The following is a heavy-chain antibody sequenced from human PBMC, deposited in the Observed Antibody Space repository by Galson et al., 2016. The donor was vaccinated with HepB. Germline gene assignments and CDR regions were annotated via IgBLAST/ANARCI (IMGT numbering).Heavy chain of an antibody. CDR1: GFTFSDYD. Sequence: SLRLTCAASGFTFSDYDMHWVRQAPGKGLEWVAVISFDGSHKAYVDSVKGRFTVSRDNPKNTLFLQMNSLRAEDTAVYYCARGLKANNFWTGPSGYWGQGTLVTVSS. J-gene: IGHJ4*02. D-gene: IGHD3/OR15-3a*01. CDR3: ARGLKANNFWTGPSGY. V-gene: IGHV3-30*03. CDR2: ISFDGSHK.